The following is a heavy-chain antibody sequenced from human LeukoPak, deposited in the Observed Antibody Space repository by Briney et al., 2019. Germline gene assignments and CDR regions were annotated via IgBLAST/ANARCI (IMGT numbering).Heavy chain of an antibody. V-gene: IGHV4-59*01. J-gene: IGHJ4*02. CDR2: IYYSGST. D-gene: IGHD6-19*01. Sequence: PSETLSLTCTVSGGSISSYYWSWIRQPPGKGLEWIGYIYYSGSTNYNPSLKSRVTISVDTSKNQFSLKLSSVTAADTAVYYCASSVAGTGVYYFDYWGQGTLVTVSS. CDR3: ASSVAGTGVYYFDY. CDR1: GGSISSYY.